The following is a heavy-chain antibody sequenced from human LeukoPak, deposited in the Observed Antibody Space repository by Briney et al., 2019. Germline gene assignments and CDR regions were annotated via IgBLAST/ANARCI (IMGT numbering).Heavy chain of an antibody. CDR3: XRGRPHDY. V-gene: IGHV4-31*03. CDR1: GGSISSGGYY. CDR2: IYYSGST. Sequence: PSQTLSLTCTVSGGSISSGGYYWSWIRQHPGKGLEWIGYIYYSGSTYYNPSLKSRVTISVDTSKNQFSLKPSSVTAADTAVYXXXRGRPHDYWGQGTLVTVSS. J-gene: IGHJ4*02.